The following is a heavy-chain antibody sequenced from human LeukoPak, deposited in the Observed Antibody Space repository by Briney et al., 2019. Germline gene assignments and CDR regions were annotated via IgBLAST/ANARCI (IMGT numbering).Heavy chain of an antibody. CDR3: ARVTSIRYFDWSPYYYCYMDV. CDR1: GGSISSGDYY. Sequence: PSETLSLTCTVSGGSISSGDYYWSWIRQPPGKGLEWIGYTYYSGSTYYNPSLKSRVTISVDTSKNQFSPKLSSVTAADTAVYYCARVTSIRYFDWSPYYYCYMDVWGKGTTVTVSS. CDR2: TYYSGST. J-gene: IGHJ6*03. V-gene: IGHV4-30-4*08. D-gene: IGHD3-9*01.